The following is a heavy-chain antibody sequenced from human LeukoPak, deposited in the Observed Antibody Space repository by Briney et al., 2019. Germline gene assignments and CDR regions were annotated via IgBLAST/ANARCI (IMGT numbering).Heavy chain of an antibody. D-gene: IGHD3-22*01. Sequence: SVKVSCKASGGTFSSYAISWVRQAPGQGLEWMGGIIPIFGTANYAQKFQGRVTITADDSTSTAYMELSSLRSEDTAVYYCARDYYDSSGYFDYWGQGTPVTVSS. V-gene: IGHV1-69*13. CDR3: ARDYYDSSGYFDY. CDR2: IIPIFGTA. CDR1: GGTFSSYA. J-gene: IGHJ4*02.